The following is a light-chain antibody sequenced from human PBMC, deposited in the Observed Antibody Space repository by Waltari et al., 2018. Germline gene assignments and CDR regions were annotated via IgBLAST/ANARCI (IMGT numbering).Light chain of an antibody. CDR1: QSVRSSY. V-gene: IGKV3D-20*01. CDR3: QQYGSSRT. Sequence: EIVLTQSPATLSLSPGERATLSCGASQSVRSSYLAWYQQKPGLAPRLLIYDASSGASGIPDRFSGSGSGTDFTLTISRLEPEDFAVYYCQQYGSSRTFGQGTRVEIQ. CDR2: DAS. J-gene: IGKJ1*01.